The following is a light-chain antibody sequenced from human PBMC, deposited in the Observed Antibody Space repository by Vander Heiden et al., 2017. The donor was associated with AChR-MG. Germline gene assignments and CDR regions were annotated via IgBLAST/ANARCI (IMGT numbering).Light chain of an antibody. V-gene: IGLV2-14*01. CDR1: SSDVGGYNY. CDR2: DVS. J-gene: IGLJ3*02. Sequence: QSDLPQPASVSGSPGQTLTISCIGTSSDVGGYNYVSWYQQHPGKAPKLMIYDVSNRPAGVSNRFSGSKSGNTASLTISGRQAEDEADYYCNSYTSSSTWVFGGGTKLTVL. CDR3: NSYTSSSTWV.